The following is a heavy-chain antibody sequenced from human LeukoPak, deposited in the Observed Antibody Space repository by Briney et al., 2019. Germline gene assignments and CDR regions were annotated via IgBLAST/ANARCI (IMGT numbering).Heavy chain of an antibody. D-gene: IGHD5-12*01. CDR1: GGSISSGGYS. J-gene: IGHJ4*02. CDR2: IYHSGST. CDR3: ARHRVDYYYFDY. V-gene: IGHV4-30-2*01. Sequence: SQTLSLTCAVSGGSISSGGYSWSWIRQPPGKGLEWIGYIYHSGSTYYNSSLKSRVTISVDTSKNQFSLKLSSVTAADTAVYYCARHRVDYYYFDYWGQGTLVTVSS.